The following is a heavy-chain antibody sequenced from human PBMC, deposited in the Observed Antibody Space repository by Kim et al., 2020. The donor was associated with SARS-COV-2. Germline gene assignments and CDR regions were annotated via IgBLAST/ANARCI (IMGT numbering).Heavy chain of an antibody. CDR1: GGSISSSSYY. CDR3: ARHLGIAAAGGYWYFDL. D-gene: IGHD6-13*01. Sequence: SETLSLTCTVSGGSISSSSYYWGWIRQPPGKGLEWIGSIYYSGSTYYNPSLKSRVTISVDTSKNQFSLKLSSVTAADTAVYYCARHLGIAAAGGYWYFDLWGRGTLVTVSS. V-gene: IGHV4-39*01. CDR2: IYYSGST. J-gene: IGHJ2*01.